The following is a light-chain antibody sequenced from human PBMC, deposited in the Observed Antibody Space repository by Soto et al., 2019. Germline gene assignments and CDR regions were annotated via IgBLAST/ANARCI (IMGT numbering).Light chain of an antibody. V-gene: IGKV3-20*01. CDR2: GAS. J-gene: IGKJ1*01. CDR3: QQYGSSGT. CDR1: QTITGTY. Sequence: EVVLTQFPGTLSLSPGERATLSCRASQTITGTYLAWYQQKPGQAPRLLIHGASTRATGIPDRFSGGGTGTDFNLNISRVEPEDFAMYYCQQYGSSGTFGQGTKVDIK.